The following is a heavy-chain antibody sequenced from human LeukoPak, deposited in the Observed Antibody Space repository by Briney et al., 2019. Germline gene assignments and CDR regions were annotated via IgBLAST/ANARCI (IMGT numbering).Heavy chain of an antibody. CDR1: GYTLTELS. D-gene: IGHD2-15*01. V-gene: IGHV1-24*01. CDR3: ARERWHCRVNCYSVYYYALDV. Sequence: ASVKVSCKVSGYTLTELSMHWVRQAPGKGLEWMGGFDPEDGETIYAQKFQGRVTMTEDTSTDTAYMELSSLRSEDTAVYYCARERWHCRVNCYSVYYYALDVWGQGTTVTVSS. J-gene: IGHJ6*02. CDR2: FDPEDGET.